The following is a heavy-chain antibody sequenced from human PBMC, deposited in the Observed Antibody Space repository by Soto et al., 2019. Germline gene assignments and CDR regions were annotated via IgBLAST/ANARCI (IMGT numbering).Heavy chain of an antibody. D-gene: IGHD2-2*01. Sequence: QVQLVQSGAEVKKPGASVKVSCKASGYTFTSYGISWVRQAPGQGLEWMGWISAYNGNKNTAQKLQGRVTMTTDTSTSTAYMELRSLRSDDTAVYYCARTTQTRLPAADYYYYYMDVWGKGTTVTVSS. CDR1: GYTFTSYG. CDR2: ISAYNGNK. CDR3: ARTTQTRLPAADYYYYYMDV. J-gene: IGHJ6*03. V-gene: IGHV1-18*01.